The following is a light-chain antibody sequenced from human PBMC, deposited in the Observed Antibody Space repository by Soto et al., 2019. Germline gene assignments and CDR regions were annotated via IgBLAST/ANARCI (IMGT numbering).Light chain of an antibody. Sequence: QSVLAQPASVSGSPGQSITISCTGTSSDVGGYNYVSWYQQHPGKAPKLMIYDVSNRPSGVSNRFSGSKSGNTASLTISGLQAEDEADHYCSSYTSSSRNVFGTGTKVTVL. CDR1: SSDVGGYNY. V-gene: IGLV2-14*01. J-gene: IGLJ1*01. CDR2: DVS. CDR3: SSYTSSSRNV.